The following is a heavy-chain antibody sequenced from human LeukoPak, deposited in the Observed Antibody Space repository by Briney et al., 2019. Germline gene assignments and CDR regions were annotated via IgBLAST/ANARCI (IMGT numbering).Heavy chain of an antibody. V-gene: IGHV4-4*07. D-gene: IGHD6-6*01. CDR3: AKGYRYSSSSNYFDY. CDR1: GGSISSYY. Sequence: SETLSLTCTVSGGSISSYYWSWIRQPAGKGLEWIGRIYTSGSTNYNPSLKSRVTMSVDTSKNQFSLKLSSVTAADTAVYYCAKGYRYSSSSNYFDYWGQGTLVTVSS. J-gene: IGHJ4*02. CDR2: IYTSGST.